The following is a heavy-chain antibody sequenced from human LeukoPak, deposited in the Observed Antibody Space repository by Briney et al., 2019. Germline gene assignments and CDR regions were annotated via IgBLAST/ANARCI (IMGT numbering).Heavy chain of an antibody. CDR3: AKSLVVVNDPPDY. V-gene: IGHV3-7*01. J-gene: IGHJ4*02. CDR2: IKQDGSER. Sequence: GGSLRLSCAASGFTFSTCWMTWFRQAPGKGLEWVANIKQDGSERYYVDSVKGRFTISRDNAKSSLYLQMNSLRAEDTAVYYCAKSLVVVNDPPDYWGQGTLVTVSS. CDR1: GFTFSTCW. D-gene: IGHD2-21*01.